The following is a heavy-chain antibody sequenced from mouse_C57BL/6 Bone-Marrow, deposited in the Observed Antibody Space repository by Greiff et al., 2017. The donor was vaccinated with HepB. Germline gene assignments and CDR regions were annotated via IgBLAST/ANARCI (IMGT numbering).Heavy chain of an antibody. CDR3: ARSRILRSALFAY. D-gene: IGHD1-1*01. V-gene: IGHV1-42*01. CDR2: INPSTGGT. CDR1: GYSFTGYY. J-gene: IGHJ3*01. Sequence: EVQLQESGPELVKPGASVKISCKASGYSFTGYYMNWVKQSPEKSLEWIGEINPSTGGTTYNQKFKAKATLTVDKSSSTAYMQLKSLTSEDSAVYYCARSRILRSALFAYWGQGTLVTVSA.